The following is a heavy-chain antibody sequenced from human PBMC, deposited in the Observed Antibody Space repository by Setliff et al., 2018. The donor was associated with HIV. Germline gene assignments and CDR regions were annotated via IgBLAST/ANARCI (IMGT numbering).Heavy chain of an antibody. CDR1: GDFISSGSYY. CDR3: ARHYPPFHSGAYYFDL. D-gene: IGHD6-19*01. J-gene: IGHJ4*02. Sequence: NPSETLSLTCIVSGDFISSGSYYWTWIRQPAGKGLEWIGHISASGNTKYSPTLQSRVTLSVNPSNNQFSLNLTSVTAADTAVYYCARHYPPFHSGAYYFDLWSQGTLVTVSS. CDR2: ISASGNT. V-gene: IGHV4-61*09.